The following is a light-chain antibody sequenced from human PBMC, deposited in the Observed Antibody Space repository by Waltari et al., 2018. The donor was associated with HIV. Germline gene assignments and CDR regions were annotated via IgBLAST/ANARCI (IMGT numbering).Light chain of an antibody. CDR1: VLAKKY. V-gene: IGLV3-27*01. CDR2: KDS. CDR3: YSAADNNAV. J-gene: IGLJ3*02. Sequence: SYEPTQTSAVSVSPGQTARITCPGDVLAKKYARWFQQTPGQAPVLLIYKDSERPSGIPERFSGSSSGTTVTLTISGAQVEDEADYYCYSAADNNAVFGGGTKLTVL.